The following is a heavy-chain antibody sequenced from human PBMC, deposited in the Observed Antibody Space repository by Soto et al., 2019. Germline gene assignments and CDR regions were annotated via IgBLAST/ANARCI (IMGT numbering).Heavy chain of an antibody. CDR3: VRQRTNVPTQAYFDY. V-gene: IGHV4-39*01. CDR2: VYYRGRS. D-gene: IGHD2-8*01. Sequence: SETLSLTCTVSCGSVTNSSYYWGWIRQSPGKGLEWIGSVYYRGRSYSKSSVKSRVTISVDTSKNRFSLSLNSVTASDTAVYFCVRQRTNVPTQAYFDYWGPGALVTVSS. CDR1: CGSVTNSSYY. J-gene: IGHJ4*02.